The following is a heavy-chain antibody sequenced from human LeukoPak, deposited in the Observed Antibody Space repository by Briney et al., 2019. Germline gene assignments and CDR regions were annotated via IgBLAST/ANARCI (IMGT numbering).Heavy chain of an antibody. CDR3: ARADRYSSGWYKNYYYMDV. D-gene: IGHD6-19*01. CDR1: GYTFTGYY. V-gene: IGHV1-2*06. CDR2: INPNSGGT. Sequence: WASVKVSCKASGYTFTGYYMHWVRQAPGQGLEWMGRINPNSGGTNYAQKFQGRVTMTRDTSISTAYMELSRLRSDDTAVYYCARADRYSSGWYKNYYYMDVWGKGTTVTVSS. J-gene: IGHJ6*03.